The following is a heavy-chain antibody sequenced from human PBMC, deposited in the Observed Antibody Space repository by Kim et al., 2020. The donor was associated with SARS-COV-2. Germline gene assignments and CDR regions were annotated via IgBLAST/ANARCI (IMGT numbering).Heavy chain of an antibody. J-gene: IGHJ4*02. CDR3: ARGPTYYYDSSGYSY. CDR2: ISSSSSTI. CDR1: GFTFSSYS. Sequence: GGSLRLSCAASGFTFSSYSMNWVRQAPGKGLEWVSYISSSSSTIYYADSVKGRFTISRDNAKNSLYLQMNSLRDEDTAVYYCARGPTYYYDSSGYSYWGQGTLVTVSS. V-gene: IGHV3-48*02. D-gene: IGHD3-22*01.